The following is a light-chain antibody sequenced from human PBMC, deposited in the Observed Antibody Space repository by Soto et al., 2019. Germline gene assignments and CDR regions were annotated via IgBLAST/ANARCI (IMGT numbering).Light chain of an antibody. CDR3: QQYYSTPVWT. J-gene: IGKJ1*01. CDR2: WAS. V-gene: IGKV4-1*01. Sequence: DIVMTQSPDSLAVSLGERATINCKSSQSVLYSSNNKNSLAWYQQKPGQPPKLLIYWASTRESGVPDRFSGSGSGTDFTLTISSLQAEDVAVYYGQQYYSTPVWTFGQGTKVEIK. CDR1: QSVLYSSNNKNS.